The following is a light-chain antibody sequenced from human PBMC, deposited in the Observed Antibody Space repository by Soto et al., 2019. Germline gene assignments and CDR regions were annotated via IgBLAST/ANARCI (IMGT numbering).Light chain of an antibody. CDR2: GAS. J-gene: IGKJ3*01. V-gene: IGKV3-15*01. CDR3: QQYNNWPVT. CDR1: QSVSSN. Sequence: EIVMTQSPATLSVSPGERATLSCRASQSVSSNLAWYQQKPGQAHRLLIYGASTRATGIPARFSGSGSGTEFTLTISSLQSEDFAVYYCQQYNNWPVTFGPGTKVDIK.